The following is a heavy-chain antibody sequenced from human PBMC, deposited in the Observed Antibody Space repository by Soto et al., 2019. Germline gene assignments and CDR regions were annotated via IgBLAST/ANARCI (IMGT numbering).Heavy chain of an antibody. CDR3: ASAVGYAFDI. D-gene: IGHD1-26*01. CDR1: GFTFSSYA. Sequence: EVQLVESGGGLVQPGGSLRLSCAASGFTFSSYAMHWVRQAPGKGLEYVSAISSNGGSTYYANSVKGRFTISRDNSKNTLYLQMGSLRAEDMAVYYCASAVGYAFDIWWQGTMVTVSS. V-gene: IGHV3-64*01. J-gene: IGHJ3*02. CDR2: ISSNGGST.